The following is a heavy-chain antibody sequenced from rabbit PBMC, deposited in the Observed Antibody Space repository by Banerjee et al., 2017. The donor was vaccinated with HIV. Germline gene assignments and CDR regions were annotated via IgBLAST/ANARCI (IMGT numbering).Heavy chain of an antibody. CDR3: ARDGTGSGYGYGDL. CDR2: IYAGSSGST. D-gene: IGHD6-1*01. CDR1: GFSFSSSYY. Sequence: QSLEESGGDLVKPGASLTLTCTASGFSFSSSYYMCWVRQAPGKGLEWIACIYAGSSGSTYYASWAKGRFTISKTSSTTVTLQMTSLTAADMATYFCARDGTGSGYGYGDLWGPSTLVTVS. V-gene: IGHV1S40*01. J-gene: IGHJ4*01.